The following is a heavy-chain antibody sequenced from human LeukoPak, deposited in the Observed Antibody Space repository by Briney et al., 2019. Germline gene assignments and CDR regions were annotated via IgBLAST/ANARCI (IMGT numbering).Heavy chain of an antibody. J-gene: IGHJ4*02. CDR1: GYTFTTYW. CDR3: ARREDNGSLDY. D-gene: IGHD1-14*01. Sequence: GESLKISCQASGYTFTTYWIGWVRQMPGKGLEWMGIIYPGDSDIRYSPSFQGQVTISADKSISTAYLHWSSLKASDTAMYYCARREDNGSLDYWGQGTLVTVSS. CDR2: IYPGDSDI. V-gene: IGHV5-51*01.